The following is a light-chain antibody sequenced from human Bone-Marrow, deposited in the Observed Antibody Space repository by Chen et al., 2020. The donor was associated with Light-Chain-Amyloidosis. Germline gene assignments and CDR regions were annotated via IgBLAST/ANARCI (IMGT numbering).Light chain of an antibody. CDR3: QSYQGSSQGV. J-gene: IGLJ3*02. V-gene: IGLV6-57*01. CDR2: EDD. Sequence: LMLTQPHSVSEPPGKTVIISCTRSSGSIATNYVQWYQQRPGSSPPTVIYEDDQRPSGVPDRFSGSIDRSSNSASLTISGLKTEDEADYYCQSYQGSSQGVFGGGTKLTVL. CDR1: SGSIATNY.